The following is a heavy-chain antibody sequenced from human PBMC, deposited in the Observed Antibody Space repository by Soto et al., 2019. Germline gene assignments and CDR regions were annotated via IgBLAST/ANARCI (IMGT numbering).Heavy chain of an antibody. V-gene: IGHV3-48*02. D-gene: IGHD3-3*01. CDR2: ISSSSSTI. Sequence: GGSLRLSCAASGFTFSSYSMNWVRQAPGKGLEWVSYISSSSSTIYYADSVKGRFPISRDNAKNSLYLQMNSLRDEDTAVYYCAISDFWNGYPATFHYWGQGTLVTVSS. J-gene: IGHJ4*02. CDR1: GFTFSSYS. CDR3: AISDFWNGYPATFHY.